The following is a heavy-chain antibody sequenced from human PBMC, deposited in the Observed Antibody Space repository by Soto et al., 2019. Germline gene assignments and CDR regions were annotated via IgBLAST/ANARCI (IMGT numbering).Heavy chain of an antibody. CDR3: ARYSSSWHNWFDP. J-gene: IGHJ5*02. V-gene: IGHV3-21*01. CDR1: GFTFSSYS. D-gene: IGHD6-13*01. Sequence: EVQLVESGGGLVKPGGSLRLSCAASGFTFSSYSMNWVRQAPGKGLEWVSSISSSSSYIYYADSVKGRFTISRDNAKNSLYLQMNSLRAEDTAVYYCARYSSSWHNWFDPWGQGTLVTVSS. CDR2: ISSSSSYI.